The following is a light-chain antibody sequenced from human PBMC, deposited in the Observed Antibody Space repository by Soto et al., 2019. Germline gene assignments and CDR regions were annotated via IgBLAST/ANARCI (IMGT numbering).Light chain of an antibody. CDR3: QQRSNWPPT. CDR1: QSVSSH. J-gene: IGKJ5*01. CDR2: DAS. V-gene: IGKV3-11*01. Sequence: EIVLTQSPATLSLSPGERATLSCRASQSVSSHLAWYQQKPGQAPRLLIYDASNRATGIPARFSGSGSGTDFTLTISSLEPEDLAVYYCQQRSNWPPTFGQGTRLEIK.